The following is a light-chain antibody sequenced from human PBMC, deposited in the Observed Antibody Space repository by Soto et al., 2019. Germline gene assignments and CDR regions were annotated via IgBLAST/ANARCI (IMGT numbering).Light chain of an antibody. J-gene: IGKJ1*01. CDR2: DAS. Sequence: IQMTQSPSTLSASVGDRVTITCRAIQTINSWLAWYQQKPGKAPKLLIYDASSLESGVPSRFSGSGSGTEFTLTISSLQPDDFATYYCQQYNSYSWTFGQGTKV. CDR1: QTINSW. V-gene: IGKV1-5*01. CDR3: QQYNSYSWT.